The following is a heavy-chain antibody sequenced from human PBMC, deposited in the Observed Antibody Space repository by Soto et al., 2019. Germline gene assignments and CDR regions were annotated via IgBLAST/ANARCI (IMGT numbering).Heavy chain of an antibody. Sequence: QPGGSLRLSCVASDFSFRNYGMHLVRQAPGKGLECVSDISYAGTNKYYAESVKERFTISRDNSKNTLYLQMNSLRTEDTAVYYCAKDWRWEQQIYGMNVWGQGTTVTVSS. CDR1: DFSFRNYG. CDR3: AKDWRWEQQIYGMNV. V-gene: IGHV3-30*18. J-gene: IGHJ6*02. CDR2: ISYAGTNK. D-gene: IGHD1-26*01.